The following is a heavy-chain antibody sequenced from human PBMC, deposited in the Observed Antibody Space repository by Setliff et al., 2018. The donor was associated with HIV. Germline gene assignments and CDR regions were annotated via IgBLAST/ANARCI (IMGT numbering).Heavy chain of an antibody. Sequence: GGSLRLSCAASGFTFSSYWMSWVRQAPGRGLEWVANIKQDGGEKYYVDSVKGRFTISRDNAKNSLYLQMNSLRAEDTAVYYCAREPSTVTTDYFDYWGQGTLVTVSS. J-gene: IGHJ4*02. CDR3: AREPSTVTTDYFDY. CDR2: IKQDGGEK. V-gene: IGHV3-7*01. CDR1: GFTFSSYW. D-gene: IGHD4-17*01.